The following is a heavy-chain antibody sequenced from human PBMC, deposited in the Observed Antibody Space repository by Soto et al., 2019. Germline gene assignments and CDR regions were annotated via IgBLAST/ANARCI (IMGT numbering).Heavy chain of an antibody. CDR2: ICYNGNT. V-gene: IGHV4-59*08. J-gene: IGHJ4*02. D-gene: IGHD6-13*01. CDR1: GGSLSTYC. CDR3: AKYKRTTTAAGVAFDY. Sequence: SETLSLTCTVSGGSLSTYCWGWIRRPPGKGLEWVGFICYNGNTNYNPSLESRVTISVDTSKNQFSLRLNSVTAADTAVYYCAKYKRTTTAAGVAFDYWGQGTLVTVS.